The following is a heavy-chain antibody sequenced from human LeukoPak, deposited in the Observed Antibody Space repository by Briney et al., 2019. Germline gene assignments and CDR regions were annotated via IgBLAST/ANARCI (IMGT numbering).Heavy chain of an antibody. Sequence: SETLSLTCTVSGAPSSSYSWTWIRQPAGKGLEWIGRIYTSGSTNYNPSLNSRVTISVDKSKNQFSLRLSSVTAADTAVYYCARLGYCSGGTCPWDYYYYMDVWGKGTTVIVSS. V-gene: IGHV4-4*07. CDR3: ARLGYCSGGTCPWDYYYYMDV. D-gene: IGHD2-15*01. CDR2: IYTSGST. J-gene: IGHJ6*03. CDR1: GAPSSSYS.